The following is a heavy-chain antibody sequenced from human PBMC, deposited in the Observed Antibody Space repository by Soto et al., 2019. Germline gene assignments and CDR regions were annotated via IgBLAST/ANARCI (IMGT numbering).Heavy chain of an antibody. Sequence: GESLKISCKGSGYSFTSYWISWVRQMPGKGLEWMGRIDPSDSYTNYSPSFQGHVTISADKSISTAYLRWSSLKASDTAMYYCARLPLSRSGYYFYYYYGMDVWGQGTTVTVSS. D-gene: IGHD3-3*01. CDR3: ARLPLSRSGYYFYYYYGMDV. V-gene: IGHV5-10-1*01. CDR2: IDPSDSYT. CDR1: GYSFTSYW. J-gene: IGHJ6*02.